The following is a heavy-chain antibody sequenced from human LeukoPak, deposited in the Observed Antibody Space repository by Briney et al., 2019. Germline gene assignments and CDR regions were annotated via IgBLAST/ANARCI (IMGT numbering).Heavy chain of an antibody. CDR2: IYYSGST. V-gene: IGHV4-39*07. J-gene: IGHJ4*02. D-gene: IGHD4-17*01. CDR3: ARDQEGTVTTVGYFDY. CDR1: GGSISSSSYY. Sequence: SETLSLTCTVSGGSISSSSYYWGWIRQPPGKGLERIGSIYYSGSTYYNPSLKSRVTISVDTSKNQFSLKLSSVTAADTAVYYCARDQEGTVTTVGYFDYWGQGTLVTVSS.